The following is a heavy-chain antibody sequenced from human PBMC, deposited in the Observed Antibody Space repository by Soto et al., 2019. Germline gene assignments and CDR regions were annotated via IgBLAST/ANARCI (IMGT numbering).Heavy chain of an antibody. J-gene: IGHJ6*02. D-gene: IGHD6-13*01. CDR3: ARDLSAAAGRFSGGMDV. CDR2: INPNSGGT. Sequence: ASVKVSCKASGYTFTGYYMHWVRQAPGQGLEWMGWINPNSGGTNYAQKFQGWVTMTRDTSISTAYMELSRLRSDDTAVYYCARDLSAAAGRFSGGMDVWGQGTTVTVSS. V-gene: IGHV1-2*04. CDR1: GYTFTGYY.